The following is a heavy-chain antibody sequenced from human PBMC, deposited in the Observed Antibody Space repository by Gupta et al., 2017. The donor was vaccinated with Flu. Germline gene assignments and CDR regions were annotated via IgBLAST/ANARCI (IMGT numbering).Heavy chain of an antibody. J-gene: IGHJ4*02. D-gene: IGHD4-4*01. CDR3: AKPDYSGVFWGL. V-gene: IGHV3-30*18. Sequence: VRQAPGKGLEWVAVISYDANNKYYRDSVKGRFTISRDNSQNTLYLQMNSLRAEDTAVYYCAKPDYSGVFWGLWGQGTLVTVSS. CDR2: ISYDANNK.